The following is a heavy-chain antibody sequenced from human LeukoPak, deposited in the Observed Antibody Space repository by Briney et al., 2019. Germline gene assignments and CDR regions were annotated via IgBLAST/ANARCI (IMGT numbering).Heavy chain of an antibody. CDR3: ARVLAGYYDSSGYSGNDAFDI. Sequence: KPGGSLRLSCAASGFTFSSYSMNWVRQAPGKGLEWVSSISSSSSYIYYADSVKGRFTISRDNAKNSLYLQMNSLRAEDTAVYYCARVLAGYYDSSGYSGNDAFDIWGQGTMATVSS. D-gene: IGHD3-22*01. CDR2: ISSSSSYI. V-gene: IGHV3-21*01. J-gene: IGHJ3*02. CDR1: GFTFSSYS.